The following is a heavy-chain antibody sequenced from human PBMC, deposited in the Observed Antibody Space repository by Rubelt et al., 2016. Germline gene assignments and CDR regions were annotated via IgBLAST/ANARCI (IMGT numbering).Heavy chain of an antibody. CDR1: GFTFATYS. D-gene: IGHD6-6*01. V-gene: IGHV3-48*02. CDR3: TRGSPRGYSSSGWFDP. Sequence: EVQLVESGGGLVQPGGSLRLSCAASGFTFATYSMNWVRQAPGKGLEWVSYISSTSSTIYYADSVKGRFTISRDSARNSLFLKRNSLRDEDTAVYYCTRGSPRGYSSSGWFDPWGQGTLVTVSS. J-gene: IGHJ5*02. CDR2: ISSTSSTI.